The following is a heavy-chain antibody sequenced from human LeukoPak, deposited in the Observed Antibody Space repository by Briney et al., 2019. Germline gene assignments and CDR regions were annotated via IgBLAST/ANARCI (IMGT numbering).Heavy chain of an antibody. Sequence: ASVKVSCKASGGTFSSYAISWVRQAPGQGLEWMGRIIPIFGIANYAQKFQGRVTITADKSTSTAYMALSSLRSEDTAVYYCARSDITGTTFWGQGTLVTVSS. CDR1: GGTFSSYA. V-gene: IGHV1-69*04. D-gene: IGHD1-1*01. CDR3: ARSDITGTTF. CDR2: IIPIFGIA. J-gene: IGHJ4*02.